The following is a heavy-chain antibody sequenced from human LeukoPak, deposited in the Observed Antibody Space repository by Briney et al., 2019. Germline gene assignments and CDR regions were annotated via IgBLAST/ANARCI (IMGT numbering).Heavy chain of an antibody. D-gene: IGHD1-14*01. V-gene: IGHV3-53*01. J-gene: IGHJ3*01. CDR1: GLTVSSND. CDR2: IYSGDSA. CDR3: TKSGPPDPY. Sequence: TGGSLRLSCAASGLTVSSNDMSWVRQAPDKGLEWVSFIYSGDSAYYADSVKGRFTISRDSSKNTLYLQMNSLRAEDTAMYYCTKSGPPDPYWGQGTMVTVSS.